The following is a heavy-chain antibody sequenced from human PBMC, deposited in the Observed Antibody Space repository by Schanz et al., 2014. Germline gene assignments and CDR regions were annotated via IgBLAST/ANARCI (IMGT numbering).Heavy chain of an antibody. J-gene: IGHJ4*02. CDR3: ARELRLEYYFDF. Sequence: QVQLVQSGGEVKTPGASVKVSCKASGYTFAVYYIHWVRQAPGQGLEWMGRINPNSGGTNYAQKFQGRVTMTRDTSISTAYMELSSLRSDDAAVYYCARELRLEYYFDFWGQGTQVTVSS. V-gene: IGHV1-2*02. D-gene: IGHD4-17*01. CDR2: INPNSGGT. CDR1: GYTFAVYY.